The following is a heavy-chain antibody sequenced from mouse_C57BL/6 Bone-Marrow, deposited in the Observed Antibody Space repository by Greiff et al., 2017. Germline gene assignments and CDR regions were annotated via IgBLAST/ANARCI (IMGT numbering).Heavy chain of an antibody. V-gene: IGHV5-17*01. CDR3: ATPDLLWSSWFAY. CDR2: INSGSSTI. J-gene: IGHJ3*01. CDR1: GFTFSAYG. Sequence: ELQRVQSVGGLVKPGGSLKLSCAASGFTFSAYGMHWVRQAPEKGLEWVANINSGSSTIYYADKVKGRFTISRDNAKNTLFLQMTSLSSEDTAMYYCATPDLLWSSWFAYWGQGTLVTVSA. D-gene: IGHD2-1*01.